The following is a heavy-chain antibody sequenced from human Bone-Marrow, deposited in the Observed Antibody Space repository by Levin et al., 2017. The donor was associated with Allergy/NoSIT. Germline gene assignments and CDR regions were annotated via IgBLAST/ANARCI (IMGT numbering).Heavy chain of an antibody. D-gene: IGHD3-9*01. CDR1: GFDFSGFS. CDR3: ARPTPNNLIYFQY. J-gene: IGHJ4*02. Sequence: PGGSLRLSCVASGFDFSGFSMHWVRQSPGKGPVWVAVISYDGRNTYYADSVKGRFTISRDNSQSTLYLQMNSLGVEDTAFYYCARPTPNNLIYFQYWGQGALVTVSS. V-gene: IGHV3-30*03. CDR2: ISYDGRNT.